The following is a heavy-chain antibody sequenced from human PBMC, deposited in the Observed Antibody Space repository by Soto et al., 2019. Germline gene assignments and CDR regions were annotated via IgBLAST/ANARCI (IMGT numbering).Heavy chain of an antibody. CDR3: ARRVAAAGVDY. V-gene: IGHV5-51*01. CDR1: GYSFTSYW. J-gene: IGHJ4*02. D-gene: IGHD6-13*01. Sequence: GESPKTPCKGSGYSFTSYWIGRVRQMPGKGLEWMGIIYPGDSDTRYSPSFQGQVTISADKSISTAYLQWSSLKASDTAMYYCARRVAAAGVDYWGQGTQVTVSS. CDR2: IYPGDSDT.